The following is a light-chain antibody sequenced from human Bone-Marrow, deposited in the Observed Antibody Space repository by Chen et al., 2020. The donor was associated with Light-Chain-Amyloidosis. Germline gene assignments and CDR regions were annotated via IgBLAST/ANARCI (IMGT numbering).Light chain of an antibody. J-gene: IGLJ2*01. CDR1: DLPTKY. CDR3: QSADSSGTYEVI. CDR2: RDT. V-gene: IGLV3-25*03. Sequence: SYELTQPPSVSVSPGQTARITCSGDDLPTKYAYWYQQKPGQAPVLVIHRDTERPSGISERFSCSSSGTTATLTISGVQAEDEADYRCQSADSSGTYEVIFGGETKLTVL.